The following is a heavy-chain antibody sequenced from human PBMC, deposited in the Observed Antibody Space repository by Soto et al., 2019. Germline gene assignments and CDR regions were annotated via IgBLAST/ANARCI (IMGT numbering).Heavy chain of an antibody. V-gene: IGHV3-33*01. J-gene: IGHJ6*02. D-gene: IGHD3-3*01. CDR1: GFTFSSYG. CDR2: IWYDGSNK. CDR3: ARTEFYDFWKIHYYYYYGMDV. Sequence: PGGSLRLSCAASGFTFSSYGMHWVRQAPGKGLEWVAVIWYDGSNKYYADSVKGRFTISRDNSKNTLYLQMNSLRAEDTAVYYCARTEFYDFWKIHYYYYYGMDVWGQGTTVTVSS.